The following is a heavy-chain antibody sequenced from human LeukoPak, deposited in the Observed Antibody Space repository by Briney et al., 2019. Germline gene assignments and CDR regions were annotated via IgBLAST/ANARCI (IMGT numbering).Heavy chain of an antibody. D-gene: IGHD3-9*01. V-gene: IGHV5-51*01. CDR1: GYSFTSYW. J-gene: IGHJ6*03. CDR3: ARHLGLRYFDWLPQTYYYYYYMDV. Sequence: RGESLKISCKGSGYSFTSYWIGLVRPMPGKVLECMGIIYPGDSDTRYSPSFQGQVPISADKSISTAYLQWSSLKASDTAMYYCARHLGLRYFDWLPQTYYYYYYMDVWGKGTPVTVSS. CDR2: IYPGDSDT.